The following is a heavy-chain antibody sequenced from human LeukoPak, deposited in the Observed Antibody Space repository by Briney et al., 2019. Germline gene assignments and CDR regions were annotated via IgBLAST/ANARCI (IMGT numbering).Heavy chain of an antibody. CDR3: ATVPIFGVVMGYYFDY. D-gene: IGHD3-3*01. CDR1: GYTLTELS. V-gene: IGHV1-24*01. Sequence: GASVNVSCKVSGYTLTELSMHWVRQAPGKGLEWMGGFDPEDGETIYAQKFQGRVTMTEDTSTDTAYMELSSLRSEDTAVYYCATVPIFGVVMGYYFDYWGQGTLVTVSS. J-gene: IGHJ4*02. CDR2: FDPEDGET.